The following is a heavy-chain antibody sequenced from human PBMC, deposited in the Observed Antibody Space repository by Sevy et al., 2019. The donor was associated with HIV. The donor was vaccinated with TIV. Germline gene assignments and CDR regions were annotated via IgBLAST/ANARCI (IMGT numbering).Heavy chain of an antibody. J-gene: IGHJ4*01. Sequence: GGSLRISCAASGFTFSTYAMSWVRQAPGKGLEWVSALSGSGGNTYYSGSVKGRFTISRDNSKTTLYLQMNNLRAEDTAVSYCAKGGIAVAAKPYYFDYRGHGTLVTVSS. CDR1: GFTFSTYA. V-gene: IGHV3-23*01. D-gene: IGHD6-19*01. CDR2: LSGSGGNT. CDR3: AKGGIAVAAKPYYFDY.